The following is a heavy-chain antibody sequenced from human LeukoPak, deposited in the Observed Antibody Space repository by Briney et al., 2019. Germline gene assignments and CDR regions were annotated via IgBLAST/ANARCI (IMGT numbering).Heavy chain of an antibody. V-gene: IGHV3-74*03. D-gene: IGHD2-2*03. CDR1: GFTFSSYE. J-gene: IGHJ6*02. CDR2: IESDGTRT. Sequence: GGSLRLSCAASGFTFSSYEMNWVRQAPGKGLVHVSRIESDGTRTVYADSVKGRFTISRDNAKNTMYLQMNSLRAEDTAVYYCVRGGHKLDIETSRYYYGLDVWGQGTTVTVSS. CDR3: VRGGHKLDIETSRYYYGLDV.